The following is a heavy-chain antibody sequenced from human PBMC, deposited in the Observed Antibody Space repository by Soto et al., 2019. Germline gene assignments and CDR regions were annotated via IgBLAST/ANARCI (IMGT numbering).Heavy chain of an antibody. CDR1: GYTFTNYA. Sequence: ASVKVSCKASGYTFTNYAMHWVRQAPGQRLEWMGWINAGNGNTIYSQKFQGRVTITRDTSATTAYMELSSLRSEDTAIYYCARLDCSGGSCYPGVPFDPWGQGTLVTVSS. J-gene: IGHJ5*02. CDR2: INAGNGNT. CDR3: ARLDCSGGSCYPGVPFDP. V-gene: IGHV1-3*01. D-gene: IGHD2-15*01.